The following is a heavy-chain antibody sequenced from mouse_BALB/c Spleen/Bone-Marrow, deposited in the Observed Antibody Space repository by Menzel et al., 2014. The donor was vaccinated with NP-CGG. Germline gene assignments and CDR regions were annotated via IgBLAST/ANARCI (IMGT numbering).Heavy chain of an antibody. CDR3: ARGGISVDY. V-gene: IGHV1-80*01. Sequence: QVQLQQSGAELVRPGSSVKISCKSSGYVFSTYWINWVKQRPGQGLEWIGQIYPGDGDTDFNGKFKDKATLTADESSNTAYMQLSSLSSDDSAVYFCARGGISVDYWGQGTTLTVSS. CDR1: GYVFSTYW. J-gene: IGHJ2*01. CDR2: IYPGDGDT.